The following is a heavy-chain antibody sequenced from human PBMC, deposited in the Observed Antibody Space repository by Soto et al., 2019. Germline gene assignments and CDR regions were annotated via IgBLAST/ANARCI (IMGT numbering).Heavy chain of an antibody. Sequence: GESLKISCKGSGYSFTSYWIGWVRQMPGKGLEWMGIIYPGDSDTRYSPSFQGQVTISADKSISTAYLQWSSLKASDTAMYYCARPGYGDSTPQNFDYWGQGTRVTVSS. D-gene: IGHD4-17*01. J-gene: IGHJ4*02. CDR2: IYPGDSDT. CDR3: ARPGYGDSTPQNFDY. V-gene: IGHV5-51*01. CDR1: GYSFTSYW.